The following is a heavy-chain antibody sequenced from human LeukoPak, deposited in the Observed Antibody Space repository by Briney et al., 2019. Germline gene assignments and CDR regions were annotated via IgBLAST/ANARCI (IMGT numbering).Heavy chain of an antibody. Sequence: SETLSLTCTVSGGSISSYYWSWIRQPPGKGLEWIGYIYYSGSTNYSPSLKSRVTISVDTSKNQFSLKLSSVTAADTAVYYCARLGFDPWGQGTLVTVSS. D-gene: IGHD1-26*01. CDR1: GGSISSYY. CDR3: ARLGFDP. V-gene: IGHV4-59*01. J-gene: IGHJ5*02. CDR2: IYYSGST.